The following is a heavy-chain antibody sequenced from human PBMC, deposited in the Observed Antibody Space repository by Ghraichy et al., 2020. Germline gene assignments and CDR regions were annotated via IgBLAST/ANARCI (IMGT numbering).Heavy chain of an antibody. CDR2: IFSNDEK. Sequence: SGPTLVKPTETLTLTCTVSGFSLSNARMGVSWIRQPPGKALEWLAHIFSNDEKSYSTSLKSRLTISKDTSKSQVVLTMTNMDPVDTATYYCARIVFPRTGSPPHFDYWGQGTLVTVSS. J-gene: IGHJ4*02. CDR3: ARIVFPRTGSPPHFDY. V-gene: IGHV2-26*01. CDR1: GFSLSNARMG. D-gene: IGHD7-27*01.